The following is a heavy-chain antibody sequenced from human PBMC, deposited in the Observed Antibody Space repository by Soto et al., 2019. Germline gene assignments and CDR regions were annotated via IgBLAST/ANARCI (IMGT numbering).Heavy chain of an antibody. V-gene: IGHV1-24*01. CDR3: ATAPVATMVRGVEDIDY. CDR1: GYTLTELS. D-gene: IGHD3-10*01. CDR2: FDPEDGET. Sequence: ASVKVSCKVSGYTLTELSMHWVRQAPGKGLEWMGGFDPEDGETIYAQKFQGRVTMTEDTSTDTAYMELSSLRSEDTAVYYCATAPVATMVRGVEDIDYWGQGTLVTVSS. J-gene: IGHJ4*02.